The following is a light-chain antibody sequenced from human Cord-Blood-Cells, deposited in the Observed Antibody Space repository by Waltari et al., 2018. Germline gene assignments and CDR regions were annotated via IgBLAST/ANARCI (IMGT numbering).Light chain of an antibody. V-gene: IGKV1-5*03. J-gene: IGKJ2*01. CDR2: KAS. CDR3: QQYNSYPYT. Sequence: DIQMTQSPSTLSASVGDRVTITCRASQSISSWMAWYQQKPGKAPKLLIYKASSLESGVPSRFSGSGSGTEFTLTISSLQPDDFATYYCQQYNSYPYTFGQGTKLEIK. CDR1: QSISSW.